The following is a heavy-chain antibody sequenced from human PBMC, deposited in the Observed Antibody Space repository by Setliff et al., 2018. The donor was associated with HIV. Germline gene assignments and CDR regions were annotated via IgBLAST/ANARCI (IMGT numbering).Heavy chain of an antibody. CDR2: INPRGGST. V-gene: IGHV1-46*01. J-gene: IGHJ5*02. D-gene: IGHD4-17*01. Sequence: ASVKVSCKASGYTFTSYYIHWVRQAPGQGLEWMGIINPRGGSTSYAQKFQGRLTMTRDTSTSTVYMELSSLRSEDTAVYYCAREEATVTVQWFDPWGQGTLVTVSS. CDR1: GYTFTSYY. CDR3: AREEATVTVQWFDP.